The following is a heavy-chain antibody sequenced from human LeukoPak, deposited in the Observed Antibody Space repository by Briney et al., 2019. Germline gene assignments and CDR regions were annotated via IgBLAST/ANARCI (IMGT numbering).Heavy chain of an antibody. V-gene: IGHV4-59*11. CDR2: ISNSGST. CDR1: GGSIISHY. CDR3: MDV. Sequence: SETLSLTCSVSGGSIISHYWSWIRQPPGKGLEWIGYISNSGSTDYNPSLRSRVTISINTSKNQCSLKLTSVTAADSAVYYYMDVWGRGTTVTVSS. J-gene: IGHJ6*03.